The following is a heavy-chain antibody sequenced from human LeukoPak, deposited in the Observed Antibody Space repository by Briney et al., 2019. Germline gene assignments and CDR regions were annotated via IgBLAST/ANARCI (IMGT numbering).Heavy chain of an antibody. CDR1: GYTFTSYY. D-gene: IGHD3-9*01. J-gene: IGHJ5*02. V-gene: IGHV1-46*01. CDR2: INPSGGST. CDR3: ARGQLRYFDWSEDWFDP. Sequence: ASVKVSCKASGYTFTSYYMHWVRQAPGQGLEWMGIINPSGGSTSYAQKFQGRVTMTRNTSISTAYMELSSLRSEDTAVYYCARGQLRYFDWSEDWFDPWGQGTLVTVSS.